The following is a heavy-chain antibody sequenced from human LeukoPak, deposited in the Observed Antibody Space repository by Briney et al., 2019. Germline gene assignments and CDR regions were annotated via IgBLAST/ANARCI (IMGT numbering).Heavy chain of an antibody. V-gene: IGHV4-34*01. CDR2: INHSGST. Sequence: GSLRLSCAASGFTFSSYAMSWVRQPPGKGLEWIGEINHSGSTNYNPSLKSRVTISVDTSKNQFSLKLSSVTAADTAVYYCARGRRGGAPSSWYLAEGYWGQGTLVTVSS. J-gene: IGHJ4*02. CDR3: ARGRRGGAPSSWYLAEGY. D-gene: IGHD6-13*01. CDR1: GFTFSSYA.